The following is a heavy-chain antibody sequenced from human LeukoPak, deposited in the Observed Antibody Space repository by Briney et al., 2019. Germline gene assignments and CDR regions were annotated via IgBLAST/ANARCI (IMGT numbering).Heavy chain of an antibody. Sequence: GASAKVSCKASGYTFTSYYMHWVRQAPGQGLEWMGIINPSGGSTSYAQKFQGRVTMTRDTSTSTVYMELSSLRSEDTAVYYCARSAAAGTGGWGDNWFDPWGQGTLVTVSS. CDR3: ARSAAAGTGGWGDNWFDP. V-gene: IGHV1-46*01. CDR2: INPSGGST. J-gene: IGHJ5*02. D-gene: IGHD6-13*01. CDR1: GYTFTSYY.